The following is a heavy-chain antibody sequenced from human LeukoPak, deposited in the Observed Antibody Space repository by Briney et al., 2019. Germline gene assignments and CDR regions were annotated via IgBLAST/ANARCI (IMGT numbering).Heavy chain of an antibody. CDR1: GFSFSRYW. J-gene: IGHJ4*02. D-gene: IGHD2/OR15-2a*01. CDR2: IDSDGSGT. Sequence: GGSLRLSCAASGFSFSRYWMHWVRQAPGKGLVWVSRIDSDGSGTIHADSVKGRFTISRDNAKNTLYLQMNSVTAEDTAVYYCTRSSFPYYFDYWGQGTLVTVSS. V-gene: IGHV3-74*01. CDR3: TRSSFPYYFDY.